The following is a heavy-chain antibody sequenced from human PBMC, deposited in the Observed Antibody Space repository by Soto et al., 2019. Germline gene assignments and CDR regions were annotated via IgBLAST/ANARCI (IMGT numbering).Heavy chain of an antibody. CDR3: APISPDR. V-gene: IGHV3-30*03. J-gene: IGHJ5*02. CDR1: GFTFSNYG. Sequence: QVQLVESGGGVVQPGRSLRLSCAASGFTFSNYGMFWVRQAPGKGLEWVAVISYDESNKYYADSVKGRFTISRDNSKNTLYLQMNSVRVEDTAVYYCAPISPDRWGQGTLVTVSS. CDR2: ISYDESNK.